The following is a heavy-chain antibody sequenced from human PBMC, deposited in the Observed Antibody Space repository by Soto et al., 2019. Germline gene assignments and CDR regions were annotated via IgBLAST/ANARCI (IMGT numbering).Heavy chain of an antibody. CDR2: ISYSGST. J-gene: IGHJ3*02. V-gene: IGHV4-31*03. CDR1: GGSITTVGNY. D-gene: IGHD1-26*01. CDR3: ARLLGSGNYLGIFDAFDI. Sequence: QVQLQESGPGLVQPSQTLSLACTVSGGSITTVGNYWSWIRQFPGKGLEWIGHISYSGSTNSNPSLRSRLSMSVDTSKNQFSLELSSVTAADTAVYYCARLLGSGNYLGIFDAFDIWGQGTLVTVSS.